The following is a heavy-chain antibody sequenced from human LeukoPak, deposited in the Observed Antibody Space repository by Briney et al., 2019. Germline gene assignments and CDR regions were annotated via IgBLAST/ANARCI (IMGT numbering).Heavy chain of an antibody. Sequence: SETLSLTCTVSGGSISSYYWSWVRQPPGKGLEWIGEINHSGSTNYNPSLKSRVTISVDTSKNQFSLKLSSVTAADTAVYYCARGTPYSIFGVVIAYYFDYWGQGTLVTVSS. CDR1: GGSISSYY. CDR2: INHSGST. D-gene: IGHD3-3*01. CDR3: ARGTPYSIFGVVIAYYFDY. V-gene: IGHV4-34*01. J-gene: IGHJ4*02.